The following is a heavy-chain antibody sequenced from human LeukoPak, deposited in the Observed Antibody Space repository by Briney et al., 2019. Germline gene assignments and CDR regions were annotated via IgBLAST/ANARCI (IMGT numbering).Heavy chain of an antibody. CDR2: IYYSGST. CDR3: ARYADYYYYYMDV. J-gene: IGHJ6*03. Sequence: SEILSLTCTVSGGSISSYYWSWIRQPPGKGLEWIGYIYYSGSTNYNPSLKSRVTISVDTSKNQFSLKLSSVTAADTAVYYCARYADYYYYYMDVWGKGTTVTVSS. CDR1: GGSISSYY. V-gene: IGHV4-59*01.